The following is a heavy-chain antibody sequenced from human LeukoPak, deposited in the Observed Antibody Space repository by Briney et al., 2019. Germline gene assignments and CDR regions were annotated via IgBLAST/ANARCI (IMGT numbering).Heavy chain of an antibody. CDR3: ARDLGVIAAEDFYYYYGMDV. Sequence: GGSLRDSCAASGFTFSSYSMNWVRQAPGKGLEWVSSISSSSSYIYYADSVKGRFTISRDNAKNSLYLQMNSLRAEDTAVYYCARDLGVIAAEDFYYYYGMDVWGQGNTVTVSS. J-gene: IGHJ6*02. CDR2: ISSSSSYI. CDR1: GFTFSSYS. D-gene: IGHD6-13*01. V-gene: IGHV3-21*01.